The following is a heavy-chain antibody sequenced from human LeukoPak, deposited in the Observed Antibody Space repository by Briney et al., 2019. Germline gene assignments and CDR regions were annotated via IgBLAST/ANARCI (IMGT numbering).Heavy chain of an antibody. CDR2: ISSSGSTI. Sequence: GGSLRLSCTASGFTFSSYSMNWVRQAPGKGLEWVSYISSSGSTIYYADSVKGRFTISRDNAKNSLYLQMNSLRAEDTAVYYCARDADTAMVHFDYWGQGTLVTVSS. V-gene: IGHV3-48*04. CDR3: ARDADTAMVHFDY. J-gene: IGHJ4*02. D-gene: IGHD5-18*01. CDR1: GFTFSSYS.